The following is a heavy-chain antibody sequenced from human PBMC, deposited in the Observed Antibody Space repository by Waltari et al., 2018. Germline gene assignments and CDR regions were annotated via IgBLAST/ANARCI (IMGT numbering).Heavy chain of an antibody. Sequence: QVQLVQSGAEVKKPGASVKVSCKASGYTFTSYDITWVRQATGQGLEWMGWMNPNSGNTGYAQKFQGRVTITRNTSISTAYMELSSLRSEDTAVYYCARNRIFGERADYYYYYMDVWGKGTTVTISS. V-gene: IGHV1-8*03. CDR1: GYTFTSYD. CDR2: MNPNSGNT. J-gene: IGHJ6*03. D-gene: IGHD3-3*02. CDR3: ARNRIFGERADYYYYYMDV.